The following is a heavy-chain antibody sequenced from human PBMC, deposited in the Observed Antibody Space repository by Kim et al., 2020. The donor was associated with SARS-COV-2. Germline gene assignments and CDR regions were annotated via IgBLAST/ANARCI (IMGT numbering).Heavy chain of an antibody. CDR3: ARATRRYTYGTLDY. V-gene: IGHV4-39*01. Sequence: NPSRRGRVTISVDTSKNQFSLKRSAVTAADTAVYYCARATRRYTYGTLDYWGQGTLVTVSS. D-gene: IGHD5-18*01. J-gene: IGHJ4*02.